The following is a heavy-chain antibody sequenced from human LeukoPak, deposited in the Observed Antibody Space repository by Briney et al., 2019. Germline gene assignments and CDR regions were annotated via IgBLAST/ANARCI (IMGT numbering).Heavy chain of an antibody. CDR3: VLPDSGIRGYFDS. CDR2: IGGKGYST. CDR1: GFTFSSYA. Sequence: GGSLRLSCSASGFTFSSYAMHWVRQAPGKGLEYVSAIGGKGYSTYYADSVKGRFTISRDNSKNTLYLQMSSLRAEDTAVYYCVLPDSGIRGYFDSWGQGTLLTVSS. D-gene: IGHD5-18*01. V-gene: IGHV3-64D*06. J-gene: IGHJ4*02.